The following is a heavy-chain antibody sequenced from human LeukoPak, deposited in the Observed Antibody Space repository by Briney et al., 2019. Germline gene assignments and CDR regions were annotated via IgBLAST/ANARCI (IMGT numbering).Heavy chain of an antibody. CDR2: IGSSGVTT. CDR3: AKDSSLWTPTAFDI. V-gene: IGHV3-23*01. Sequence: GGSLRLSCAASGFTFSSYAMTWVRQAPGKGLEWVSSIGSSGVTTYYADSVKGRFTISRDNSKNTLYLQMNSLRAEDTAVYYCAKDSSLWTPTAFDIWGQGTMVTVSS. J-gene: IGHJ3*02. CDR1: GFTFSSYA. D-gene: IGHD3/OR15-3a*01.